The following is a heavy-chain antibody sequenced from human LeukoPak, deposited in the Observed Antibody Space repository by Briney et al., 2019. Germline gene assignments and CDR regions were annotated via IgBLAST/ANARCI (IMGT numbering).Heavy chain of an antibody. J-gene: IGHJ5*02. CDR2: INHSGST. CDR1: GGSFSGYY. Sequence: PSETLSLTCAVYGGSFSGYYWSWIRQPPGKGLEWIGEINHSGSTNYNPSLKSRVTISVDTSKNQFSLKLSSVTAADTAVYYCARGNGYLPGNVPWGQGALVTVSS. CDR3: ARGNGYLPGNVP. D-gene: IGHD5-24*01. V-gene: IGHV4-34*01.